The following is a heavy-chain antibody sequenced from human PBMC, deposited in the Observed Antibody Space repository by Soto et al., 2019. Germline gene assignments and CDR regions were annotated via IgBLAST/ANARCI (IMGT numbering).Heavy chain of an antibody. CDR2: IYPHDSDT. D-gene: IGHD2-8*01. Sequence: PXESLTISFKGSGLSFVRYWIAWVRQMPGKGLEWMGIIYPHDSDTRYSPSFQGQVTISADKSISTAYLQWSSLEASDTAIYYCARTEWRPPGWYFDLWGRGTLVTVSS. CDR1: GLSFVRYW. CDR3: ARTEWRPPGWYFDL. V-gene: IGHV5-51*01. J-gene: IGHJ2*01.